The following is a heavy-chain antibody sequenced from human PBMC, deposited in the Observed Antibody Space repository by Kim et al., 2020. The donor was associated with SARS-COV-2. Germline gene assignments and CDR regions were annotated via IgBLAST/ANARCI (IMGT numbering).Heavy chain of an antibody. Sequence: YNPSLKSRVTISVDTSKNQFSLKLSSVTAADTAVYYCARGGIAAAGWVGYWGQGTLVTVSS. J-gene: IGHJ4*02. V-gene: IGHV4-34*01. CDR3: ARGGIAAAGWVGY. D-gene: IGHD6-13*01.